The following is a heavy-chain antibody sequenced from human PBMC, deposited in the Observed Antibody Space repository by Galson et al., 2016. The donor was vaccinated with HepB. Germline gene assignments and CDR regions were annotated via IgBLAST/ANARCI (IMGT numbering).Heavy chain of an antibody. Sequence: SLRLSCATSGFTFGEYAVSWIRQAPGKGLEWVGFIRSKAYGGATEYAASVKGRFTISRDDSKGIAYLQMNSLKTEDTAVYYCTRDLFYFGSGSYSGYWGQGVLVTVSS. CDR1: GFTFGEYA. CDR3: TRDLFYFGSGSYSGY. CDR2: IRSKAYGGAT. J-gene: IGHJ4*02. D-gene: IGHD3-10*01. V-gene: IGHV3-49*03.